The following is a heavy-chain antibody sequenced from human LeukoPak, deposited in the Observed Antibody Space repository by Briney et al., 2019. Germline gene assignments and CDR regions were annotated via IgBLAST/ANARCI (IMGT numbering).Heavy chain of an antibody. CDR3: TKDRSGYYDGSFDI. V-gene: IGHV3-20*04. Sequence: PGGSLRLSCAASGFTFDDYGMSWVRQAPGKGLEWVSGIDWSGRSTGYADSVKGRFTISRDNAKNSLYLHMISLRAEDTAFYFCTKDRSGYYDGSFDIWGQGTTVTASS. CDR2: IDWSGRST. D-gene: IGHD3-22*01. CDR1: GFTFDDYG. J-gene: IGHJ3*02.